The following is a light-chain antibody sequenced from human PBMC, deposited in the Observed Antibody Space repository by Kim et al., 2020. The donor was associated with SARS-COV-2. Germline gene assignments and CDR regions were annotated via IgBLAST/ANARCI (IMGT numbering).Light chain of an antibody. J-gene: IGLJ2*01. Sequence: QSALTQPASVSGSPGQSITISCTGTDRDVGAYTVVSWYQQRPGKTPKLIIYDVTKRPSGVSDRFSGSKSGNTASLTISGLQAQDEADYYCCSYAGSRTLIFGGGTELTVL. CDR1: DRDVGAYTV. CDR3: CSYAGSRTLI. CDR2: DVT. V-gene: IGLV2-23*02.